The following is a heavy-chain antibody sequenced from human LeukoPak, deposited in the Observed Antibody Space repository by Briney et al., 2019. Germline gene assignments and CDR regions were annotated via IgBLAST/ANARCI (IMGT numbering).Heavy chain of an antibody. CDR2: IYTSGST. D-gene: IGHD3-3*01. CDR3: AREGTIFGVVIRVDP. V-gene: IGHV4-61*02. CDR1: GGSISSGSYY. J-gene: IGHJ5*02. Sequence: SQTLSLTCTVSGGSISSGSYYWSWIRQPAGKGLEWIGRIYTSGSTNYNPSLKSRVTISVDTSKNQFSLKLSSVTAADTAVYYCAREGTIFGVVIRVDPWGQGTLVTVSS.